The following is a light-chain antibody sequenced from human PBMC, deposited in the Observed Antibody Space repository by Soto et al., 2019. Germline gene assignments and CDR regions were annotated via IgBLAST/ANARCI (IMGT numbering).Light chain of an antibody. Sequence: EIVLTQSPGTLSLSPGDRATLSCRASQSVSSSYLAWYQQNPGQAPRLLIYGASSRATGIPDSFSGSGSGTDFTLTISRLEPEDCAVYYCQQYGSSPPWTFGQGTKVEIK. CDR1: QSVSSSY. J-gene: IGKJ1*01. V-gene: IGKV3-20*01. CDR3: QQYGSSPPWT. CDR2: GAS.